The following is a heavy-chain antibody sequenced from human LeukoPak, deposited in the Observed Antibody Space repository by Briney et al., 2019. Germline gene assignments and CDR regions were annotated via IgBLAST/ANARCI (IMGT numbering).Heavy chain of an antibody. CDR1: GFTFSSNA. Sequence: GGSLRLSCAASGFTFSSNAMTWVRQAPGKGLEWVSGISGSGGNTYYAGSVKGRFTISRDNSKNTLYVQMNSLRAEDTAVYYCVRGSSGSTYYYMDVWGKGTTVTVSS. CDR3: VRGSSGSTYYYMDV. D-gene: IGHD3-22*01. J-gene: IGHJ6*03. CDR2: ISGSGGNT. V-gene: IGHV3-23*01.